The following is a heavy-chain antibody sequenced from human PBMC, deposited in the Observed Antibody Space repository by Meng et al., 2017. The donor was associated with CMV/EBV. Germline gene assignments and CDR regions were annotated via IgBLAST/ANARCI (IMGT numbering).Heavy chain of an antibody. V-gene: IGHV1-69*02. J-gene: IGHJ4*02. CDR3: ASRCSSTSCYHLDY. Sequence: SGGTLRSYTISRVRQDPGQGLEWMGRNKHILGIAKKEKKIKGRVTITADKSTSTAYMELSSLRSEDTAVYYCASRCSSTSCYHLDYWGQGTLVTVSS. D-gene: IGHD2-2*01. CDR2: NKHILGIA. CDR1: GGTLRSYT.